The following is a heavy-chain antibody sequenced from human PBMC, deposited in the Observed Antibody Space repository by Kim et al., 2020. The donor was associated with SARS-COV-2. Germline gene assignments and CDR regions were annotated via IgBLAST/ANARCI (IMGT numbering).Heavy chain of an antibody. Sequence: GGSLRLSCATSGFTFSDYDMNWVRLATGKGLEWLSFITKNSGTIYYADSVRGRFTVSRDNAKNSLYLQMNSLRDEDTGVYYCVRDLWGGAFDFWGQGRMV. D-gene: IGHD3-16*01. CDR3: VRDLWGGAFDF. J-gene: IGHJ3*01. CDR2: ITKNSGTI. V-gene: IGHV3-48*02. CDR1: GFTFSDYD.